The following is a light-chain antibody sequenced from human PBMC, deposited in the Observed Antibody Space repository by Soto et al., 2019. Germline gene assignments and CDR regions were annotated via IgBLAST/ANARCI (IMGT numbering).Light chain of an antibody. CDR2: DVS. Sequence: QSALTQPASVSGSPGQSITVSCTGTSSDVGGYNYVSWYQQHPGKAPKLMIYDVSNRPSGVSNRFSGSKSGNTASLTISGLRAEDEADYYGSSYTSSGTLVFGTGTKLTVL. CDR3: SSYTSSGTLV. V-gene: IGLV2-14*01. CDR1: SSDVGGYNY. J-gene: IGLJ1*01.